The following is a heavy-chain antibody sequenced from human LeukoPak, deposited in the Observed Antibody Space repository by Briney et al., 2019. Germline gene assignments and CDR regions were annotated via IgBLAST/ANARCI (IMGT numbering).Heavy chain of an antibody. J-gene: IGHJ4*02. V-gene: IGHV1-69*13. CDR1: GGTFSSYA. Sequence: ASVKVSRKASGGTFSSYAISWVRQAPGQGLEWMGGIIPIFGTANYAQKFQGRVTITADESTSTAYMELSSLRSEDTAVYYCARDYSPYCSSTSCPYFWGQGTLVTVSS. CDR2: IIPIFGTA. D-gene: IGHD2-2*01. CDR3: ARDYSPYCSSTSCPYF.